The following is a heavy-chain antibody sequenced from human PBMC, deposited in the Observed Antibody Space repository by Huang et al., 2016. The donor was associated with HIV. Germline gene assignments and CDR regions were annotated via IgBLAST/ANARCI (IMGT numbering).Heavy chain of an antibody. D-gene: IGHD4-4*01. CDR1: GGPFRRYS. CDR2: RMPVFESP. Sequence: QVQLLQSGAEVKKPGSSVKVSCKASGGPFRRYSMAWVRQDPGQGLEWMESRMPVFESPNYAQKLQGRVRVTAYESTSTVYMELRDLRPDDTAVYFCARGSLEYSVSSSLDYWGQGTHVTVSS. J-gene: IGHJ4*02. V-gene: IGHV1-69*13. CDR3: ARGSLEYSVSSSLDY.